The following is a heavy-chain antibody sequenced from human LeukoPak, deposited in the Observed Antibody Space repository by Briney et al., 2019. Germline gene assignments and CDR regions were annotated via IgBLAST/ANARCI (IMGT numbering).Heavy chain of an antibody. V-gene: IGHV1-2*06. Sequence: ASVKVSCKASGGTFSSYAISWVRQAPGQGLEWMGRINPNSGGTNYAQKFQGRVTMTRDTSISTAYMELSRLRSDGTAVYYCARDGGVGGMDVWGQGTTVTVSS. CDR1: GGTFSSYA. CDR2: INPNSGGT. CDR3: ARDGGVGGMDV. J-gene: IGHJ6*02. D-gene: IGHD3-16*01.